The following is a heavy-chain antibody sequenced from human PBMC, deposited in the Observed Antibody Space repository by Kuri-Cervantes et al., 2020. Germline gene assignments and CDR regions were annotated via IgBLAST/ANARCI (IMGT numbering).Heavy chain of an antibody. CDR3: ARDEIAGSPYYGMDV. D-gene: IGHD3-10*01. J-gene: IGHJ6*02. V-gene: IGHV3-7*01. CDR1: GLSFRSYW. CDR2: IKQDGSER. Sequence: GESLKISCEVSGLSFRSYWMSWVRQAPGKGLEWVANIKQDGSERNYGNSVRGRFTISRDNAKNSLYLQMNSLRDEDTAVYYCARDEIAGSPYYGMDVWGQGTTVTVSS.